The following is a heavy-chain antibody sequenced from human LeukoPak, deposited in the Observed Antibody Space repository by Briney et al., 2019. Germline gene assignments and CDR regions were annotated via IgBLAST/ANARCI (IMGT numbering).Heavy chain of an antibody. CDR1: GFTFSSYW. V-gene: IGHV3-74*01. CDR2: IKSDGST. J-gene: IGHJ5*01. CDR3: TRAITYFYGSVTYDWFDS. D-gene: IGHD3-10*01. Sequence: GGSLRLSCAASGFTFSSYWMHWVRQTPGKGLVWVARIKSDGSTIYADSVQGRFIISRDNAKNMVYLQMNSLRADDTAIYYCTRAITYFYGSVTYDWFDSWGQGTRVTVSS.